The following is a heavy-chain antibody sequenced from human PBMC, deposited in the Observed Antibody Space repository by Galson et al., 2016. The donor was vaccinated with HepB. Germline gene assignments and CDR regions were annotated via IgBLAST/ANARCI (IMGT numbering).Heavy chain of an antibody. Sequence: SLRLSCAASPASGFTFSNFGVHWVRQAPGKGLAWLTFLSYDGSMTYYAASVTGRFIISSDTSKNTLYLQLNSLRPDDTAVYYRARDLARSWYPFIYWGQGTLVTVSS. V-gene: IGHV3-30*03. J-gene: IGHJ4*02. CDR3: ARDLARSWYPFIY. CDR2: LSYDGSMT. D-gene: IGHD6-13*01. CDR1: GFTFSNFG.